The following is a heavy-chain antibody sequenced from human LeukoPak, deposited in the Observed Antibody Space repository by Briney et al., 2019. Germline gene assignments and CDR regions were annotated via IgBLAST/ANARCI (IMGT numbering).Heavy chain of an antibody. Sequence: PSETLSLTCTVSGGSISSYYWSWLRQPPGKGLEWIGYIYYSGSTNYNPSLKSRVTISLDTSKIQFSLKMTSMTATDTAVYYCARNPSGYYGRYFDYWGQGTLVTVSS. V-gene: IGHV4-59*01. J-gene: IGHJ4*02. CDR1: GGSISSYY. D-gene: IGHD2-15*01. CDR2: IYYSGST. CDR3: ARNPSGYYGRYFDY.